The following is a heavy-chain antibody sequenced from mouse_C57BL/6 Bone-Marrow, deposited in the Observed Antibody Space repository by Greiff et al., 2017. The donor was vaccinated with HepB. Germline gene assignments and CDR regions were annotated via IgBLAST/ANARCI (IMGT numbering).Heavy chain of an antibody. V-gene: IGHV1-50*01. CDR2: IDPSDSYT. Sequence: VQLQHPGAELVKPGASVKLSCKASGYTFTSYWMQWVKQRPGQGLEWIGEIDPSDSYTNYNQKFKGKATLTVDTSSSTAYMQLSSLTSEDSAVYYCARGMYDYDYFDYWGQGTTLTVSS. J-gene: IGHJ2*01. CDR1: GYTFTSYW. D-gene: IGHD2-4*01. CDR3: ARGMYDYDYFDY.